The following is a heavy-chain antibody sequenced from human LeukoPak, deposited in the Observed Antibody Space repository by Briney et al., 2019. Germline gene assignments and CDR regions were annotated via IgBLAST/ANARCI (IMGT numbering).Heavy chain of an antibody. CDR3: ARPYSGSYYWGMDV. V-gene: IGHV3-74*01. D-gene: IGHD1-26*01. J-gene: IGHJ6*02. Sequence: GGSLRLSCAASGFTFSSYWMHWVRQAPGKGLVWVSRINSDGSSTSYADSVKGRFTISRDNAKNTLYLQMNSLRAEDTAVYYCARPYSGSYYWGMDVWGQGTTVTVSS. CDR1: GFTFSSYW. CDR2: INSDGSST.